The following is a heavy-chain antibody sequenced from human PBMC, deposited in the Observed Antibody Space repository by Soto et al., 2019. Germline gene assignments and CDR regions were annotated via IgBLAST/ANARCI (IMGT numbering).Heavy chain of an antibody. Sequence: QVQLQESGPGLVKPSGTLSLTCAVSGGSISSSNWWSWVRQPPGKGLEWIGEIYHSGSTNYNPSLHSRVTISVDKSKNLYALKLSSVTAADTAVYYCARRTTVTTDPSRFDYWGQGTLVTVSS. CDR1: GGSISSSNW. J-gene: IGHJ4*02. CDR2: IYHSGST. V-gene: IGHV4-4*02. D-gene: IGHD4-17*01. CDR3: ARRTTVTTDPSRFDY.